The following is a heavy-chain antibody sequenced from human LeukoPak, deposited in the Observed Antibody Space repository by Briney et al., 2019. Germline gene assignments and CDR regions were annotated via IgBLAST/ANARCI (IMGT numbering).Heavy chain of an antibody. CDR1: GFTFSSYA. CDR3: ARGPFTSISKYFDY. V-gene: IGHV3-23*01. Sequence: GGSLRLSCAASGFTFSSYAMSWVRQAPGKGLEWVSSISGSDGTTYYADSVKGRFTISRDNSKYTLSLQMNSLRAEDTAVYYCARGPFTSISKYFDYWGQGTLVTVSS. D-gene: IGHD2-2*01. J-gene: IGHJ4*02. CDR2: ISGSDGTT.